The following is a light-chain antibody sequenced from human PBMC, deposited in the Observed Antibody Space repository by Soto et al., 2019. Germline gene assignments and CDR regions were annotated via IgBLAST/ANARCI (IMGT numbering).Light chain of an antibody. V-gene: IGKV3-11*01. J-gene: IGKJ4*01. CDR2: DSS. Sequence: IVLTQSPATLSLSPWERATLSCRASQSVSSYLGWYQQRPGQAPRLLIYDSSNRATGIPARFSGSGSGTDFTLTISSLEPEDFAVYYCQQRSNWPLTFGGGTKVDIK. CDR1: QSVSSY. CDR3: QQRSNWPLT.